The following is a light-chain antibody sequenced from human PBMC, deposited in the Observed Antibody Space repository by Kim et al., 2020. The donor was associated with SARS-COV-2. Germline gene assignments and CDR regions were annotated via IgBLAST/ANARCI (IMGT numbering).Light chain of an antibody. J-gene: IGKJ1*01. CDR1: QSIISW. V-gene: IGKV1-5*03. CDR3: QQYKSSSRT. Sequence: GDRVNITCRASQSIISWLAWYQHKPGKAPKLLIYKASSLESGVPSRFSGTGSGTEFTLTISSLQPDDFATYYCQQYKSSSRTFGQGTKVDIK. CDR2: KAS.